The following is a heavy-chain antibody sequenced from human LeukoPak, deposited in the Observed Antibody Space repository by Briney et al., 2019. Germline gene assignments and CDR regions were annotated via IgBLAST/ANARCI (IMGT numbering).Heavy chain of an antibody. Sequence: PGGSLRLSCAASGFTFSSFSMNWVRQAPGKGLEWVSYISSSSTTIYYADSVKGRFTISRDNAKNSLYLQMNSLRAEDTAMYYCARGGYCSPTTCFGFDPWGQGTLVTVSS. D-gene: IGHD2-2*01. CDR2: ISSSSTTI. CDR1: GFTFSSFS. CDR3: ARGGYCSPTTCFGFDP. J-gene: IGHJ5*02. V-gene: IGHV3-48*01.